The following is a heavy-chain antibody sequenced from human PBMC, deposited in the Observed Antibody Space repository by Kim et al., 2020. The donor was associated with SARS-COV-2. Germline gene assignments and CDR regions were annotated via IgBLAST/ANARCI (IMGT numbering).Heavy chain of an antibody. J-gene: IGHJ3*01. Sequence: SETLSLTCTVSGYSISSAYYWAWVRQPPGKGLELIGSIRHSGSTYYNPSLKSRVTVSMDTSRNQFSLKLTSVTAADTAVYYCARDGSLGSGTYEGFDL. CDR1: GYSISSAYY. CDR2: IRHSGST. D-gene: IGHD3-10*01. V-gene: IGHV4-38-2*02. CDR3: ARDGSLGSGTYEGFDL.